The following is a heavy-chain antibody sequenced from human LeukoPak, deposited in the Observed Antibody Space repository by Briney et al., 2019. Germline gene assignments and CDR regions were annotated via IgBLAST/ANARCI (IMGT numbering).Heavy chain of an antibody. J-gene: IGHJ4*02. CDR2: INQYGGER. D-gene: IGHD2-15*01. CDR1: GFTFSSHW. CDR3: ARDHVVDGLVFDY. Sequence: GGSLRLSCAASGFTFSSHWMSWVRQAPGKGLEWVANINQYGGERNYVDSVKGRFTISRDNAKSSLYLQMNSLRAEDTAIYYCARDHVVDGLVFDYWGQGTLVTVSS. V-gene: IGHV3-7*01.